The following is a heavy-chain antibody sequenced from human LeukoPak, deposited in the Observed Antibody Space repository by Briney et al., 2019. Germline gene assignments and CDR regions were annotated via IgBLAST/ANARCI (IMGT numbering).Heavy chain of an antibody. CDR1: GGTFSSYA. J-gene: IGHJ4*02. V-gene: IGHV1-69*01. CDR3: AREGVGATKRGAFDY. D-gene: IGHD1-26*01. CDR2: IIPIFGTA. Sequence: ASVKVSCKASGGTFSSYAISWVRQAPGQGLEWMGGIIPIFGTANYAQKFQGRVTITADESTSTAYMELSSLRFEDTAVYYCAREGVGATKRGAFDYWGQGTLVTVSS.